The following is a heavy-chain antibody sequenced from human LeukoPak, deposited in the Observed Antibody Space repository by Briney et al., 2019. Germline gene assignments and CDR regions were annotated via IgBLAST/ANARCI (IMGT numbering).Heavy chain of an antibody. V-gene: IGHV3-23*01. D-gene: IGHD3-9*01. Sequence: GGSLRLSCAASGFTFSTYGMSWVRQAPGKGLEWVSAISGSGDSTYYADSVKGRVTISRDNSKNTLYLQVKSLRAEDTAVYYCAREPYDILTGYYSFDYWGQGTLVTVSS. CDR1: GFTFSTYG. CDR2: ISGSGDST. CDR3: AREPYDILTGYYSFDY. J-gene: IGHJ4*02.